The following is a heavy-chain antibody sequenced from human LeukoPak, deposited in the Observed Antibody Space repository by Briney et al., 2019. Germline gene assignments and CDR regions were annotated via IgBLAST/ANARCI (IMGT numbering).Heavy chain of an antibody. Sequence: GRSLRLSCAASGFTFSSYGMHWVRQAPGKGLEWVAVISYDGSNKYYADSVKGRFTISRDISKNTLYLQMNSLRAEDTAVYYCAKDNCQGFCELVVAATLDYWGQGTLVTVSS. D-gene: IGHD2-15*01. V-gene: IGHV3-30*18. CDR2: ISYDGSNK. CDR3: AKDNCQGFCELVVAATLDY. J-gene: IGHJ4*02. CDR1: GFTFSSYG.